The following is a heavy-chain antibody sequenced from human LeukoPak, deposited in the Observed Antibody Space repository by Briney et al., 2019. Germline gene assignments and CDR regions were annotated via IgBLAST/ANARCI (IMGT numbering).Heavy chain of an antibody. Sequence: GGSLRLSCAASGFTFSSCSMNWVRQAPGKGLEWVSSISSSSSYIYYADSVKGRFTISRDNAKNSLYLKMNSPRAEDTAVYYCARDPGRDMVRGGDYFDYWGQGTLVTVSS. CDR3: ARDPGRDMVRGGDYFDY. CDR2: ISSSSSYI. D-gene: IGHD3-10*01. CDR1: GFTFSSCS. J-gene: IGHJ4*02. V-gene: IGHV3-21*01.